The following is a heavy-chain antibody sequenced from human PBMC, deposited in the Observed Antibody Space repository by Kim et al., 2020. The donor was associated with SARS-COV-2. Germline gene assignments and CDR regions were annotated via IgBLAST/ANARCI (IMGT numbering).Heavy chain of an antibody. Sequence: KGRFTISRDNAKNSLYLQMNSLRDEDTAVYYCARDHHGDYRYYYYYGMDVWGQGTTVTVSS. D-gene: IGHD4-17*01. CDR3: ARDHHGDYRYYYYYGMDV. V-gene: IGHV3-48*02. J-gene: IGHJ6*02.